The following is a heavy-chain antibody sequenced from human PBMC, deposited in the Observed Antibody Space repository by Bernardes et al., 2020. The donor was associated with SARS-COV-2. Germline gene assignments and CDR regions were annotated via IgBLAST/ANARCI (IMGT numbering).Heavy chain of an antibody. Sequence: GGSLRLSCVASGFTFDIHTMNWVRQAPGRGLEWISSITRTRDNIYYADPVKGRFTVSRDNARNSLYLQMNSLRAEDTAVYYCARWDGSGTKYLGYWGQGTLVTVSS. V-gene: IGHV3-21*01. CDR2: ITRTRDNI. CDR1: GFTFDIHT. CDR3: ARWDGSGTKYLGY. D-gene: IGHD3-10*01. J-gene: IGHJ4*02.